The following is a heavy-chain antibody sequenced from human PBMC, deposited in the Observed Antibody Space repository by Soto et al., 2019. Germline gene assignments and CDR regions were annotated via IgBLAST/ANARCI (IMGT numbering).Heavy chain of an antibody. J-gene: IGHJ4*02. Sequence: EVQLLESGGGLVQPGGSLRLSCAASGFTFSSYAMSWVRQAPGKGLEWVSAISGSGGSTYYADSVKGRFTISRDNSKNTLYLQMNRLRAEATAVYYCAKGWRPLGATMFRGVSAWPYYFDYWGQGTLVTVSS. CDR1: GFTFSSYA. V-gene: IGHV3-23*01. CDR3: AKGWRPLGATMFRGVSAWPYYFDY. CDR2: ISGSGGST. D-gene: IGHD3-10*01.